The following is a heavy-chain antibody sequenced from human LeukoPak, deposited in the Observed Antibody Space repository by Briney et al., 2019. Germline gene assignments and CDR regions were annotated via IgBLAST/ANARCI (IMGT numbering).Heavy chain of an antibody. Sequence: SETLSLTCTVSGGSISSGSHYWSWIRQPAGKGLEWIGRICTSGSTNYNPSLKSRVTISVDTSKNQFSLKLSSVTAADTAVYYCARFDYGDGFDYWGQGTLVTVSS. J-gene: IGHJ4*02. D-gene: IGHD4-17*01. CDR1: GGSISSGSHY. V-gene: IGHV4-61*02. CDR3: ARFDYGDGFDY. CDR2: ICTSGST.